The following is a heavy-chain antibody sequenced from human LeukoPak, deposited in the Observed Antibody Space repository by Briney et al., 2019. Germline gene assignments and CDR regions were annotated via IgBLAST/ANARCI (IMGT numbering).Heavy chain of an antibody. CDR1: GFTFSSYG. Sequence: QPGGSLRLSCAASGFTFSSYGMHWVRQAPGKGLEWVAFIRYDGSNKYYADSVKGRFTISRDNSKNTLYLQMNSQRAEDTAVYYCAKITARRGDYWGQGTLVTVSS. CDR2: IRYDGSNK. D-gene: IGHD3-10*01. V-gene: IGHV3-30*02. J-gene: IGHJ4*02. CDR3: AKITARRGDY.